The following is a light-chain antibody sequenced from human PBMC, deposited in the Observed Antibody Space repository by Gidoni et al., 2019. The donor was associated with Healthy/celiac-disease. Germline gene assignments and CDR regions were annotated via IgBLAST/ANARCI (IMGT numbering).Light chain of an antibody. CDR2: DDS. Sequence: SYVLTQPPSVSVAPGQTARITCGGNNIGRKSWHWYQQKPGQAPVLVVDDDSDRPSGIPERFSCSNSGNTATLTISRVEAGDEADYYCQVWDSSSDHPGVVFGGGTKLTVL. CDR3: QVWDSSSDHPGVV. J-gene: IGLJ2*01. V-gene: IGLV3-21*02. CDR1: NIGRKS.